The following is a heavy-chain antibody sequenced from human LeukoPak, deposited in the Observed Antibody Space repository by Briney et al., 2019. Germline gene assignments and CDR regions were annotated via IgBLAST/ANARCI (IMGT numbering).Heavy chain of an antibody. CDR2: ISAYNGNT. J-gene: IGHJ4*02. D-gene: IGHD6-19*01. CDR3: ARNPEHQWLPTYYFDY. V-gene: IGHV1-18*01. CDR1: GYTFTIYG. Sequence: GASVKVSCKASGYTFTIYGISWVRQATGQGLEWMGWISAYNGNTNYAQKLQGRVTMTTDTSTSTAYMELRSLRSDDTAVYYCARNPEHQWLPTYYFDYWGQGTLVTVSS.